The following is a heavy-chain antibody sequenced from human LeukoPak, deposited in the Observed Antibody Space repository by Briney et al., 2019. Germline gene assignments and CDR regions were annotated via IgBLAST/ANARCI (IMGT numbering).Heavy chain of an antibody. CDR1: GFTFSSYA. Sequence: GGSLRLSCAASGFTFSSYAMSWVRQAPGKGLEWVSAIRGSGDNTYYADSVKGRCTISRDNSKNTLYLQMNSLRAEDTAVYYCAKDRQYSGSYFSWSFDYWGQGTLVTVSS. V-gene: IGHV3-23*01. J-gene: IGHJ4*02. D-gene: IGHD1-26*01. CDR2: IRGSGDNT. CDR3: AKDRQYSGSYFSWSFDY.